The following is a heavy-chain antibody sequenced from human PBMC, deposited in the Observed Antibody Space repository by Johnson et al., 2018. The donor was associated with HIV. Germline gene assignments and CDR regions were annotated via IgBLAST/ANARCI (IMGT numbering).Heavy chain of an antibody. CDR2: ISRSGSTI. J-gene: IGHJ3*02. V-gene: IGHV3-11*04. D-gene: IGHD3-16*01. CDR1: GFTFSDDY. CDR3: AKDRGTDDAFDI. Sequence: QVQLVESGGGVVQPGRSLRLSCAASGFTFSDDYMSWIRQAPGKGLEWVSYISRSGSTITYADSVKGRFTISRDNTKNSLYLQMNSLRAEDTAVYYCAKDRGTDDAFDIWGQGTMVTVSS.